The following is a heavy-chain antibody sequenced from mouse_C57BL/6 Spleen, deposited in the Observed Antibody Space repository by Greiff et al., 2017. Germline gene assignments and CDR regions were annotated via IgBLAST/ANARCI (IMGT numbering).Heavy chain of an antibody. CDR3: ARDRDMDD. D-gene: IGHD2-14*01. J-gene: IGHJ4*01. Sequence: QVQLQQPGAELVKPGASVKMSCKASGYTFTSYWITWVKQRPGQGLEWLGDIYPGSGSTNYNEKFKSKATLTVDTTSSTAYLQDSSLTSEDSAVYYCARDRDMDDWGKGTSVTVSS. V-gene: IGHV1-55*01. CDR2: IYPGSGST. CDR1: GYTFTSYW.